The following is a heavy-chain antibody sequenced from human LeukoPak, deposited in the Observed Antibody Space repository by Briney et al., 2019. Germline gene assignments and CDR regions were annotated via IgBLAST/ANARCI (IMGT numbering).Heavy chain of an antibody. Sequence: GGSLRLSCAASGFTFSSYAMRWVCQAPGKGLEWVSSISGSGDSTYYADSVKGRFTISRDNSKNTLYLHMNSLRAEDTAVYYCADSNYLYPVDYWGQGTLVTVSS. D-gene: IGHD4-11*01. V-gene: IGHV3-23*01. J-gene: IGHJ4*02. CDR3: ADSNYLYPVDY. CDR2: ISGSGDST. CDR1: GFTFSSYA.